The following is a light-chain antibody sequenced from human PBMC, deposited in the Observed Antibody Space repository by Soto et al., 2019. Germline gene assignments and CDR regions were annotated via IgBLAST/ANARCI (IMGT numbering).Light chain of an antibody. V-gene: IGKV3-20*01. CDR2: GAS. CDR1: QSVSSNF. J-gene: IGKJ3*01. CDR3: QQYGTSPPGVT. Sequence: DIVLTQSPGTLSLSPRERATLSCRASQSVSSNFLAWYQQKPGQAPRLLIYGASKRATGIPDRFSGSGSETDFTLTISGLEPEDFAVYYCQQYGTSPPGVTFGPGTKVDIK.